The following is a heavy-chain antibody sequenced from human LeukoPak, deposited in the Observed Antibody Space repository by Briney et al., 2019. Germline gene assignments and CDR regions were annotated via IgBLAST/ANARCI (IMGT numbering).Heavy chain of an antibody. J-gene: IGHJ6*02. CDR3: AKDLTTMRPGGLVPRKYSMDV. CDR2: ISYDGSNK. V-gene: IGHV3-30*18. D-gene: IGHD2/OR15-2a*01. Sequence: GGSLRLSCAASGFTFSSYGMHWVRQAPGKGLEWVAVISYDGSNKYYADSVKGRFTISRDNSKNTLYLQMNSLRAEDTAVYYCAKDLTTMRPGGLVPRKYSMDVWGQGTTVTVSS. CDR1: GFTFSSYG.